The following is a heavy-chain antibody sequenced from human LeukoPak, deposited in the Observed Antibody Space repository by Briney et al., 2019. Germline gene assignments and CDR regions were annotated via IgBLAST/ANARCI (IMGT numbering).Heavy chain of an antibody. V-gene: IGHV3-23*01. D-gene: IGHD3-3*01. CDR1: GFTFSIYA. CDR3: AKQYYDFPLDY. CDR2: ISANGGET. Sequence: GGSLRLSCAASGFTFSIYAMNWVRQAPGKGLEWVSSISANGGETHYADSVKGRFTISRDNSKNTLYLQINNPRVEDTAVYYCAKQYYDFPLDYWGQGTLVTVSS. J-gene: IGHJ4*02.